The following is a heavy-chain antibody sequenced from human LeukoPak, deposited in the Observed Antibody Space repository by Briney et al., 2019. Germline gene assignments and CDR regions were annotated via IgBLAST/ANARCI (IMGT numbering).Heavy chain of an antibody. J-gene: IGHJ4*02. CDR3: ARARYSSGWYYFDY. CDR2: INTDGSST. Sequence: GGSLRLSCAASGFTFSRSWMHWVRQAPGKGLVWVSRINTDGSSTSYADSVKGRFTISRDNAKNTLYLQMNSLRAEDTAVYYCARARYSSGWYYFDYWGQGTLVTVSS. CDR1: GFTFSRSW. D-gene: IGHD6-19*01. V-gene: IGHV3-74*01.